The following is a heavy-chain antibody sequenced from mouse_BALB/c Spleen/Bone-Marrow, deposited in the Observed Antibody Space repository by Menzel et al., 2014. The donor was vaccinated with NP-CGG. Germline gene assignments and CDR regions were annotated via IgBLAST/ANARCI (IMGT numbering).Heavy chain of an antibody. Sequence: EVQLQESGGGLVKLGGSLKLSCAASGFTFSSYYMSWVRQTPEKRLELVAAINSNGGSTYYPDTVKGRFAIARDNAKNTLFLQMSNLKSEDTALYYCARYGNMDANPGYFDVWGAGTTVTVSS. D-gene: IGHD1-1*02. CDR2: INSNGGST. J-gene: IGHJ1*01. CDR1: GFTFSSYY. CDR3: ARYGNMDANPGYFDV. V-gene: IGHV5-6-2*01.